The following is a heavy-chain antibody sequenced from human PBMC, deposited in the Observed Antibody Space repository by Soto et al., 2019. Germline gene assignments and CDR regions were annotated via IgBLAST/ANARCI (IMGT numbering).Heavy chain of an antibody. V-gene: IGHV4-34*01. CDR1: GGSFSGYY. J-gene: IGHJ6*02. Sequence: SETLSLTCAVYGGSFSGYYWSWIRQPPGKGLEWIGEINHSGSTNYNPSLKSRVTISVDTSKNQFSLKLSSVTAADTAVFYCARGPRARYSSSWHSYYYGMDVWGQGTTVTVSS. CDR2: INHSGST. CDR3: ARGPRARYSSSWHSYYYGMDV. D-gene: IGHD6-13*01.